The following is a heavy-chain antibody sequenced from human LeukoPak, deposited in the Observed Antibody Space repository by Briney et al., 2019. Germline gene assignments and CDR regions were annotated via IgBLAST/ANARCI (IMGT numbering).Heavy chain of an antibody. V-gene: IGHV3-7*01. Sequence: GGSLRLSCAASGFNFSSYWMSWVRQAPGKGLEWVANIKQDGSEKFYVESAEGRFTISRDNAKNSLNLQMNSLRAEDTAVYYCARDQNDILTGYYGGFYYYHMDVWGKGTTVTISS. CDR1: GFNFSSYW. D-gene: IGHD3-9*01. CDR2: IKQDGSEK. CDR3: ARDQNDILTGYYGGFYYYHMDV. J-gene: IGHJ6*03.